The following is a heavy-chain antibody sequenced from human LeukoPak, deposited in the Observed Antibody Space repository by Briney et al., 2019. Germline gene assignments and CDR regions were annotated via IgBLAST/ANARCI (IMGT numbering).Heavy chain of an antibody. CDR1: GFTFSDYY. V-gene: IGHV3-11*04. CDR2: ISSSGSTI. J-gene: IGHJ6*03. D-gene: IGHD3-10*01. Sequence: GGSLRLSCAASGFTFSDYYMSWLRQAPGKGLEWVSYISSSGSTIYYADSVKGRFTISRDNAKNSLYLQMNSLRAEDTAVYYCARRGSYYYYYMDVWGKGTTVTVSS. CDR3: ARRGSYYYYYMDV.